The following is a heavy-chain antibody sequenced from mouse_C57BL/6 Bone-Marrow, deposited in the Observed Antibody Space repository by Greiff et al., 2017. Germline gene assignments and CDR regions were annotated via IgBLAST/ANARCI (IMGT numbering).Heavy chain of an antibody. CDR2: IYPGSGST. D-gene: IGHD1-1*01. Sequence: QVQLQQPGAELVKPGASVKMSCKASGYTFTSYWITWVKQRPGQGLEWIGDIYPGSGSTNYNEKFKSKATLTVNTSSSTAYMQLSSLTSEDSEVYYCAILLLRFYYAMDYWGQGTSVTVSS. CDR1: GYTFTSYW. J-gene: IGHJ4*01. CDR3: AILLLRFYYAMDY. V-gene: IGHV1-55*01.